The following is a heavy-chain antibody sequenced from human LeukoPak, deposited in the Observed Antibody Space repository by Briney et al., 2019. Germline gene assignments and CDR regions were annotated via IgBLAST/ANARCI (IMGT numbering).Heavy chain of an antibody. CDR3: TRDLGVDTTMIFFDY. V-gene: IGHV1-18*01. CDR2: SSAYNGNT. D-gene: IGHD5-18*01. J-gene: IGHJ4*02. CDR1: GDTFSSFG. Sequence: GASVKVSCKASGDTFSSFGISWVRQAPGQGLEWMGWSSAYNGNTNYAQKFQGRVTMTTDTSTSTAYMEVRSLRSDDTAVYYCTRDLGVDTTMIFFDYWGQGSLVTVSS.